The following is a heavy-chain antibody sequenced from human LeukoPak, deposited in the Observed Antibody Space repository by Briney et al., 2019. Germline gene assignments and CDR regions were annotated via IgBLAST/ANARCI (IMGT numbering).Heavy chain of an antibody. CDR2: ISGLGDNT. Sequence: GGSLRLSCAASGFTVSSNYMSWVRQAPGKGLEWVSGISGLGDNTYYVDSVKGRFTISRDNAKNTQYLQINSLRVEDTAVYYCAKESSSWLYYFDYWGQGTLVTVSS. CDR1: GFTVSSNY. CDR3: AKESSSWLYYFDY. V-gene: IGHV3-23*01. D-gene: IGHD6-13*01. J-gene: IGHJ4*02.